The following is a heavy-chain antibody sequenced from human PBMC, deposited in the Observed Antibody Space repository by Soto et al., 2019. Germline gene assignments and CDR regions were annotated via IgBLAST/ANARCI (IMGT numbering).Heavy chain of an antibody. D-gene: IGHD1-26*01. CDR1: GGTFSSYA. CDR3: ARDRGYGIVGATWRAFDI. Sequence: GASVKVSCKASGGTFSSYAISWVRQAPGQGLEWMGGIIPIFGTANYAQKFQGRVTITADESTSTAYMELSSLRSEDTAVYYCARDRGYGIVGATWRAFDIWGQGTMVTVSS. J-gene: IGHJ3*02. V-gene: IGHV1-69*13. CDR2: IIPIFGTA.